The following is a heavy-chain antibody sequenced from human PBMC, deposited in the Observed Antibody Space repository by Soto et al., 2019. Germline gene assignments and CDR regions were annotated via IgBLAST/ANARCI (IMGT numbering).Heavy chain of an antibody. CDR1: GFTFSSYG. Sequence: QVQLVESGGGVVQPGRYLRLSCAASGFTFSSYGMHWVRQAPGKGLEWVAVISYDGSNKYYADSVKGRFTISRDNSKNTLYLQMNSLRAEDTAVYYCAKARHYYYYGMDVWGQRTTVTVSS. CDR2: ISYDGSNK. CDR3: AKARHYYYYGMDV. V-gene: IGHV3-30*18. J-gene: IGHJ6*02.